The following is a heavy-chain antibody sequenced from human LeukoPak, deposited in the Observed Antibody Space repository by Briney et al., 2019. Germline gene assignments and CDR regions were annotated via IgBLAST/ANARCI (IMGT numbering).Heavy chain of an antibody. J-gene: IGHJ4*02. D-gene: IGHD5-18*01. V-gene: IGHV1-2*02. CDR3: ARVITQTGIQLWLGEYDY. CDR1: GYTFTGYY. Sequence: ASVKVSCKASGYTFTGYYMHWVRQAPGQGLEWMGWINPNSGGTNYAQKLQGRVTMTTDTSTSTAYMELRSLRSDDTAVYYCARVITQTGIQLWLGEYDYWGQGTLVTVSS. CDR2: INPNSGGT.